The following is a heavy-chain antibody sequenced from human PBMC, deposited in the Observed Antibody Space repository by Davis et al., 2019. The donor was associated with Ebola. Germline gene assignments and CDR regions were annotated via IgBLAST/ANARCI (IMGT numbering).Heavy chain of an antibody. CDR1: GFTFSSYA. J-gene: IGHJ4*02. D-gene: IGHD3-9*01. CDR2: ISGSGGST. Sequence: GGSLRLSCAASGFTFSSYAMSWVRQAPGKGLEWVSAISGSGGSTYYADSVKGRFTISRDNAKNSLYLQMNSLRAEDTAVYYCASTKRRYYDILTGYYTQFDYWGQGTLVTVSS. CDR3: ASTKRRYYDILTGYYTQFDY. V-gene: IGHV3-23*01.